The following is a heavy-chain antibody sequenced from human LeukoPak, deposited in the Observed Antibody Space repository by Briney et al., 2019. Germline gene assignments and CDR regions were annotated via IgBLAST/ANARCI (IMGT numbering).Heavy chain of an antibody. CDR2: IYSGGST. CDR1: GFTVSSNY. J-gene: IGHJ6*03. Sequence: GGSLRLSCAASGFTVSSNYMSWVRQAPGKGMEWVSVIYSGGSTYCADSVKGRFTISRDNSKNTLYLQMNSLRAEDTAVYYCARGPPNVSYYYYYYMDVWGKGTTVTVSS. V-gene: IGHV3-53*01. CDR3: ARGPPNVSYYYYYYMDV. D-gene: IGHD4/OR15-4a*01.